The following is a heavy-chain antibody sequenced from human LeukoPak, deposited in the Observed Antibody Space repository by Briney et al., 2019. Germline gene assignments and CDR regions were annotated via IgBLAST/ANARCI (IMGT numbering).Heavy chain of an antibody. CDR3: AREVGDYQLGYYYMDV. V-gene: IGHV3-11*04. J-gene: IGHJ6*03. D-gene: IGHD4-17*01. CDR1: GFTFSDYY. Sequence: PGESLKISCAASGFTFSDYYRSWIRQAPGKGLEWVSYISSSGSTIYYADSVKGRFTISRDNAKNSLYLLMNSLRAEDTAVYYCAREVGDYQLGYYYMDVWGKGTTVTVSS. CDR2: ISSSGSTI.